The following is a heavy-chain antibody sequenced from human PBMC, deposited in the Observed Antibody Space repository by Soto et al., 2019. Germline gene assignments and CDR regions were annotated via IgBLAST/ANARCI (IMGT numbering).Heavy chain of an antibody. Sequence: QVQLVQSGAEVEKPGASVKVSCKASGYTFTSYDVNWVRQATGQGLEWMGWMNPNIGNTGYAQKFQGRVTMTRNTSISTAYMELSGLRSEDTAVYYCARELTMIVDNWGQGTLVAVSS. V-gene: IGHV1-8*01. CDR1: GYTFTSYD. D-gene: IGHD3-22*01. CDR3: ARELTMIVDN. J-gene: IGHJ4*02. CDR2: MNPNIGNT.